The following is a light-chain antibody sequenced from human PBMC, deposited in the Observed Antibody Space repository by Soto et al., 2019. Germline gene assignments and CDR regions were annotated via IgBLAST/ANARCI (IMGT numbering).Light chain of an antibody. CDR2: RDG. Sequence: QPVLTQPPSASGTPGQSLTISCSGSSSNIGSHFVYWYQHLPGTAPKLLIFRDGQRPSGVPARFFGSKSGTSASLAITGLRSEDGADYYCAVWDQSLTGWVFGGGTKLTVL. CDR3: AVWDQSLTGWV. J-gene: IGLJ3*02. CDR1: SSNIGSHF. V-gene: IGLV1-47*01.